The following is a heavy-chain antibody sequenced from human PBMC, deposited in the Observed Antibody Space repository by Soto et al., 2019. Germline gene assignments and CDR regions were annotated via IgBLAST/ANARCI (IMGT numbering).Heavy chain of an antibody. Sequence: PGGSLRLSCAASGFTFSSYSMNWVRQAPGQGLEWVSGVSGTGGSAYYADSVKGRFTISRDKSTNTLYLHMNSLRAEDTTVHDSAKASAYSHYDHEHSRQGTLATVSA. CDR3: AKASAYSHYDHEH. V-gene: IGHV3-23*01. CDR1: GFTFSSYS. J-gene: IGHJ1*01. CDR2: VSGTGGSA. D-gene: IGHD4-4*01.